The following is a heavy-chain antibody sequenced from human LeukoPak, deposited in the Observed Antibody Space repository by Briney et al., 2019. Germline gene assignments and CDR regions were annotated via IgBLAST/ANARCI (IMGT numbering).Heavy chain of an antibody. J-gene: IGHJ6*03. CDR1: GFTFSSYN. Sequence: GGSLRLSCAASGFTFSSYNMNWVRQAPGKGPEWVSCITSSSSYIYYADSVKGRFTISRDNAKNSLYLQMDSLRVEDTAVYYCARDPYSGSYGPYYYYYMDVWGEGTTVTISS. V-gene: IGHV3-21*06. CDR2: ITSSSSYI. CDR3: ARDPYSGSYGPYYYYYMDV. D-gene: IGHD1-26*01.